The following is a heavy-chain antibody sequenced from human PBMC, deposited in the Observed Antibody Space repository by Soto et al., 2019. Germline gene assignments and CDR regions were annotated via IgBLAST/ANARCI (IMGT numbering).Heavy chain of an antibody. CDR1: GDTFTDYY. D-gene: IGHD2-21*02. CDR3: ARGGHVVVVTAALDY. CDR2: VNPSGGHT. Sequence: QVQLVQSGAEVKKPGASVKVSCKASGDTFTDYYIHWVRQGPGQGLEWMGTVNPSGGHTTYAQHFLGRMTMTRVTSTSTLYMELTRLTSEDTAIYYCARGGHVVVVTAALDYWGQGTLVTVSS. J-gene: IGHJ4*02. V-gene: IGHV1-46*01.